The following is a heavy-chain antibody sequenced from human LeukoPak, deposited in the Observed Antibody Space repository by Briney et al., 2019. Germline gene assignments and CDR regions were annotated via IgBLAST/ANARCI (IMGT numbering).Heavy chain of an antibody. CDR1: GFTFSSYG. J-gene: IGHJ3*02. D-gene: IGHD3-22*01. V-gene: IGHV3-30*02. CDR2: IRYDGSNK. Sequence: SGGSLRLSCAASGFTFSSYGMHWVRQAPGKGLEWVAFIRYDGSNKYYADSVKGRFTISRDNSKNTLYLQMNSLRAEDTAVYYCAKERYYYDDAFDIWGQGTMVTVSS. CDR3: AKERYYYDDAFDI.